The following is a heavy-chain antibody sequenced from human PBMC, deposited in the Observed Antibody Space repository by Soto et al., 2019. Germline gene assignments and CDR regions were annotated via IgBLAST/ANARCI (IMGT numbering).Heavy chain of an antibody. V-gene: IGHV1-69*06. D-gene: IGHD5-18*01. Sequence: QVQLVQSGAEVKKPGSSVKVSCKASGGTFSSYAISWVRQAPGQGLEWMGGIIPIFGTANDAQKFQGRVTITADKSTSTAYMELSSQRSEDTAVYYCARLMEKGVDTAYWGQGTLVTVSS. CDR1: GGTFSSYA. J-gene: IGHJ4*02. CDR2: IIPIFGTA. CDR3: ARLMEKGVDTAY.